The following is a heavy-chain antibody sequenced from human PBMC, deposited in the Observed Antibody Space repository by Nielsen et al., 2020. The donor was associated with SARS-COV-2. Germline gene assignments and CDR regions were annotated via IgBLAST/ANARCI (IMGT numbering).Heavy chain of an antibody. J-gene: IGHJ4*02. D-gene: IGHD4-17*01. Sequence: SVKVSCKASGGTFSSYAISWVRQAPGQGLEWMGRIIPILGIANYAQKFQGRVTITADKSTSTAYMELSSLRSEDTAVYYCASLGTTVTRTDDYWGQGTLVPSPQ. V-gene: IGHV1-69*04. CDR3: ASLGTTVTRTDDY. CDR2: IIPILGIA. CDR1: GGTFSSYA.